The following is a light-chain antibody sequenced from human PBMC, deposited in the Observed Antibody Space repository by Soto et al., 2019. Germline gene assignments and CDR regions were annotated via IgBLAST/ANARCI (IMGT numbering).Light chain of an antibody. Sequence: QSVLTQPASVSGSPGQSITISCTGTRSDVGSYNLVSWYQQHPGKAPKLMIYEVSKRPSGVSNRFSGSKSGNTASLTISGLQAEDEADYYCCSYAGSSTFSYVFGTGTKVTVL. CDR1: RSDVGSYNL. CDR3: CSYAGSSTFSYV. J-gene: IGLJ1*01. CDR2: EVS. V-gene: IGLV2-23*02.